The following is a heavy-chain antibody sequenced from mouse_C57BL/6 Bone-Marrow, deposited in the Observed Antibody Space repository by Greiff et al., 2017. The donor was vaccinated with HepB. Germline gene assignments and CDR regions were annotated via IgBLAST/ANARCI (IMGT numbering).Heavy chain of an antibody. CDR3: ARCRYGNVGAY. CDR1: GYTFTSYG. Sequence: VKLLESGAELVRPGASVKLSCKASGYTFTSYGISWVKQRTGQGLEWIGEIYPRSGNTYYNEKFKGKATLTADKSSSTAYMELRSLTSEDSAVSFYARCRYGNVGAYWGQGTLVTVSA. CDR2: IYPRSGNT. J-gene: IGHJ3*01. D-gene: IGHD2-1*01. V-gene: IGHV1-81*01.